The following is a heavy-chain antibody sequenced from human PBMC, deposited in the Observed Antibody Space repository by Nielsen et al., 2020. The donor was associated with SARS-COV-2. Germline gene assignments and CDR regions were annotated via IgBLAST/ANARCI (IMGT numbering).Heavy chain of an antibody. CDR1: GGSISTGSHY. CDR2: IFYRGNT. J-gene: IGHJ4*02. D-gene: IGHD5-24*01. Sequence: SETLSLTCIVSGGSISTGSHYWSWIRQPPGKGLEWIGYIFYRGNTNYNPSLKSRVTISVETSKNQFSLKVNSVTAADTAVYYCVRIDMATISVDYWGRGTLVTVSS. V-gene: IGHV4-61*01. CDR3: VRIDMATISVDY.